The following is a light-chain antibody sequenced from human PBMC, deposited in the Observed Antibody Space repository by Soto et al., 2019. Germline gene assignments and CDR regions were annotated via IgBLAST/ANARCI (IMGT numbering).Light chain of an antibody. V-gene: IGLV2-14*01. Sequence: QSALTQPASVSGSPGQSITISCTGTSSDFGGYNYVSWYQQHPDKAPTLMIYAVSNRPSGVSTRFSGSQSGNTASLTISGLQAEDEADYYCSSCTSSGTRVFGTGTKLTVL. J-gene: IGLJ1*01. CDR2: AVS. CDR1: SSDFGGYNY. CDR3: SSCTSSGTRV.